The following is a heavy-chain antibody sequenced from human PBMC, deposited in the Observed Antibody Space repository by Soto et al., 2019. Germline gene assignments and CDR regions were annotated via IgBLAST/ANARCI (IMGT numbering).Heavy chain of an antibody. Sequence: SETLSLTCTVSGGSISNGDYYWSWIRQPPRKGLEWIGYIYNSGSTFYNPTLRSRLTISVDTSKNQFSLKLTSVTAADTAVYYCARDGMRLSGYSGIGWFYPWGQGTLVTVS. D-gene: IGHD3-22*01. J-gene: IGHJ5*02. V-gene: IGHV4-30-4*01. CDR1: GGSISNGDYY. CDR2: IYNSGST. CDR3: ARDGMRLSGYSGIGWFYP.